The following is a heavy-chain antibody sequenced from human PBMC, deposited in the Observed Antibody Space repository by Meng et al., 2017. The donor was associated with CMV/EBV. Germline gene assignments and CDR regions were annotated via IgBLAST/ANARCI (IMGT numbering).Heavy chain of an antibody. CDR1: GGTFSSYA. V-gene: IGHV1-69*05. J-gene: IGHJ6*02. Sequence: SVKVSCKASGGTFSSYAISWVRQAPGQGLEWMGGIIPIFGTANYAQKVQGRVTITTDESTSTAYMELSSLRSEDTAVYYCARVNSSSFGYYYYGMDVWGQGTTVTVSS. CDR3: ARVNSSSFGYYYYGMDV. D-gene: IGHD6-6*01. CDR2: IIPIFGTA.